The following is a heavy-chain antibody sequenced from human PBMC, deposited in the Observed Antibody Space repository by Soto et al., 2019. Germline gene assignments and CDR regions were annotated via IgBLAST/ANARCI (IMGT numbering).Heavy chain of an antibody. CDR2: ISGRSTYT. J-gene: IGHJ4*02. CDR1: GFSFSAYG. CDR3: AKIPTGSGSSKFDY. D-gene: IGHD3-10*01. Sequence: GGSLRLSCAASGFSFSAYGMSWVRQAPGKGLEWVSSISGRSTYTVYADSLRGRFTISRDDSKNTVYIQMNSLRADDTAIYYCAKIPTGSGSSKFDYWGQGIQVTVPS. V-gene: IGHV3-23*01.